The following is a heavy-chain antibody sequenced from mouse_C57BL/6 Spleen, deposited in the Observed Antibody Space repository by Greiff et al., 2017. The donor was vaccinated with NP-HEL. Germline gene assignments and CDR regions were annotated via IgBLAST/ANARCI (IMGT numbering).Heavy chain of an antibody. V-gene: IGHV1-61*01. D-gene: IGHD3-2*02. CDR2: IYPSDSET. Sequence: QVHVKQPGAELVRPGSSVKLSCKASGYTFTGYWMDWVKQRPGQGLEWIGNIYPSDSETHYTQKFKDKATLTVDKSSSTAYMQLSSLTSEDSAVYYCERGSTAQATFADWGQGTLVTVSA. CDR1: GYTFTGYW. J-gene: IGHJ3*01. CDR3: ERGSTAQATFAD.